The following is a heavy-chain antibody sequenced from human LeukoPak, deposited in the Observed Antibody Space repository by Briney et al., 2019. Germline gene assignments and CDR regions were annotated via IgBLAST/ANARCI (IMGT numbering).Heavy chain of an antibody. V-gene: IGHV1-18*01. CDR1: GYTFTSYG. CDR3: ARQYPAAGSDY. D-gene: IGHD6-13*01. J-gene: IGHJ4*02. Sequence: ASVKVSCKASGYTFTSYGVSWVRQAPGQGLEWMGWISANYGNTHYAQKFQGRVTMTTDTSTRTAYMELRSLTSDDTAVYYCARQYPAAGSDYWDQGTLVTVSS. CDR2: ISANYGNT.